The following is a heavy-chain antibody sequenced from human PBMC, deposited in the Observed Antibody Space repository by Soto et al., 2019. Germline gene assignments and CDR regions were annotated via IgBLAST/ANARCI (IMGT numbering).Heavy chain of an antibody. CDR1: GFTFSSYA. Sequence: GGSLRLSCAASGFTFSSYAMSWVRQAPGKGLEWVSAISGSGGSTYYADSVKGRFTISRDNSKNTLYLQMNSLRAEDTAVYYCAKGPLPHYYYYGMDVWGQGTTVTVSS. V-gene: IGHV3-23*01. J-gene: IGHJ6*02. CDR2: ISGSGGST. CDR3: AKGPLPHYYYYGMDV.